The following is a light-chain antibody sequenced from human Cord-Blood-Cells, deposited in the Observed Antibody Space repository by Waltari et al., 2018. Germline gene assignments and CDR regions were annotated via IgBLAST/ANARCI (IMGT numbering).Light chain of an antibody. Sequence: DIQMTQSPSSLSASVGARVTITCQASQDISNYLNWYQQKPGKAPKLLIYDASNLETGVPSRFSGSGSGTDVTFTISSLQPEDIATYYCQQYDNLPWTFGQGTKVEIK. CDR2: DAS. CDR3: QQYDNLPWT. J-gene: IGKJ1*01. CDR1: QDISNY. V-gene: IGKV1-33*01.